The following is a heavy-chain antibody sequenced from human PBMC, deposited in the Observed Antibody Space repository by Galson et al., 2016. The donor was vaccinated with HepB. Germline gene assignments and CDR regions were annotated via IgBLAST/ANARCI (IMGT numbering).Heavy chain of an antibody. D-gene: IGHD5-12*01. Sequence: SETLSLTCTVTGGSIDLWYWNWIRQPAGRGPEWIGRMYSSGRTTYNPSLKSRVTMLGDKSKNQVSLKLGSVTAADTAVCYCATGDNGFDYGGPGTTAHDPSRRGRGAMAGNKAKNREARKLGSVTAADPAVYYCATGGDGFDYWGHGTTPTVS. CDR3: ATGDNGFDYGGPGTTAHDPSRRGRGAMAGNKAKNREARKLGSVTAADPAVYYCATGGDGFDY. J-gene: IGHJ3*01. V-gene: IGHV4-4*07. CDR1: GGSIDLWY. CDR2: MYSSGRT.